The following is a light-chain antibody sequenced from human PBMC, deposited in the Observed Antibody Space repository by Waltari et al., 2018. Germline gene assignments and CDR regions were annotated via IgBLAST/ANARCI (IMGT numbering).Light chain of an antibody. J-gene: IGLJ3*02. Sequence: SVLPQPPSASGTPGQTFTISGSGSHFNIGSTTVKWYQQPPGTAPKLLIYSDYQRPSGVPDRFAASRSGTAASLAISGLQSEDEADYYCSSWDDRLGGVVFGEGTKLTVL. CDR2: SDY. CDR1: HFNIGSTT. CDR3: SSWDDRLGGVV. V-gene: IGLV1-44*01.